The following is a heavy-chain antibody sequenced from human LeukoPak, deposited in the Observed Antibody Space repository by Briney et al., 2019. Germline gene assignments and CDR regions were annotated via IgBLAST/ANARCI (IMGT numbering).Heavy chain of an antibody. CDR2: IKQDGSEK. Sequence: GGSLRLSCAASGFTFSSYWMSWVRQAPGKELEWVDNIKQDGSEKYYVDSVKGRFTISRDNAKNSLYLQMNSLRAEDTAVYYCARGGANYYYYYMDVWGKGTTVTVSS. CDR3: ARGGANYYYYYMDV. CDR1: GFTFSSYW. V-gene: IGHV3-7*01. D-gene: IGHD2-15*01. J-gene: IGHJ6*03.